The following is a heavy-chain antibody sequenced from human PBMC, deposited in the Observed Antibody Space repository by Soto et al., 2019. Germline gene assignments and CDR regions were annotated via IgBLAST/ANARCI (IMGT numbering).Heavy chain of an antibody. D-gene: IGHD5-12*01. V-gene: IGHV4-61*05. CDR2: IYNSERS. CDR3: ARGYSGYDAALDY. Sequence: SETLSLTCSVSGGSISSSYYYWGWIRQPPGKGLEWIGYIYNSERSNYSPSLKSRVTMSIDTSKNQFSLKLTSVTAADTAVYYCARGYSGYDAALDYWGQGTLVTVSS. J-gene: IGHJ4*01. CDR1: GGSISSSYYY.